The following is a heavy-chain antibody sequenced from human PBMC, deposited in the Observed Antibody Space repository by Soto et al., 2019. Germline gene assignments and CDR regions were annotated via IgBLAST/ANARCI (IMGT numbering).Heavy chain of an antibody. J-gene: IGHJ3*02. CDR1: GFTFADYG. D-gene: IGHD3-22*01. Sequence: GGSLKLSCAASGFTFADYGISWVRQVPGKGLEWVSGINWNGGSTLYADSMKGRFPISRDNAKNTLYLQMNSLSAEDTAVYSCARHYYYDSSGYLPYHDFDIWGQGTMVTVSS. V-gene: IGHV3-20*04. CDR2: INWNGGST. CDR3: ARHYYYDSSGYLPYHDFDI.